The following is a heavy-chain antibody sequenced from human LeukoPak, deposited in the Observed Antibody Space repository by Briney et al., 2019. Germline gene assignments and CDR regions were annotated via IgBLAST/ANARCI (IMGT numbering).Heavy chain of an antibody. CDR3: ARARGNTHGYFEY. CDR1: GLTLSGYW. D-gene: IGHD5-18*01. Sequence: GGSLRLSCVASGLTLSGYWMHWVRQAPGKGLVWVSRINGDASSTSYADSVKGRFTISRDNAKSTLYLQMNSLRVEDTAVYYCARARGNTHGYFEYWGQGTLVTVSS. CDR2: INGDASST. J-gene: IGHJ4*02. V-gene: IGHV3-74*01.